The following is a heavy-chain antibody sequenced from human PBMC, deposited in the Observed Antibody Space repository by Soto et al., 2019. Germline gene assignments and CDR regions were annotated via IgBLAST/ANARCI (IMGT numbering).Heavy chain of an antibody. V-gene: IGHV4-4*02. CDR3: ARVHSWYYDILTGYYYYFDY. Sequence: PSETLSLTCAVSSGSISSSNWWSWVRQPPGKGLEWIGEIYHSGSTNYNPSLKSRVTISVDKSKNQFSLKLSSVTAADTAVYYCARVHSWYYDILTGYYYYFDYWGQGTLVTVSS. D-gene: IGHD3-9*01. CDR2: IYHSGST. CDR1: SGSISSSNW. J-gene: IGHJ4*02.